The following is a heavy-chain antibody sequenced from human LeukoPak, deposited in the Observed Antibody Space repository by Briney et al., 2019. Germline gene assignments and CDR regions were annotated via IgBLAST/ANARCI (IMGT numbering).Heavy chain of an antibody. CDR3: ARDSTTLYYYYYYMDV. V-gene: IGHV4-38-2*02. J-gene: IGHJ6*03. Sequence: PSETLSLTCTVSGYSISSGYYWGWIRQPPGKWLEWIGSIYHGGSTYYNPSLKSRVTISVDTSKNQFSLKLSSVTAADTAVYYCARDSTTLYYYYYYMDVWGKGTTVTVSS. D-gene: IGHD2-2*01. CDR2: IYHGGST. CDR1: GYSISSGYY.